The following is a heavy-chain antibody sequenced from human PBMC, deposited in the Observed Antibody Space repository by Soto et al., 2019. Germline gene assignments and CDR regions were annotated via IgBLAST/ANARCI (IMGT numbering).Heavy chain of an antibody. Sequence: QVQLVQSGAEVKKPGSSVKVSCKASGGTFNIYNINWVRQAPGQGLEWMGGILPIFGTTNYAQRLQVRLTIIADDTTSTAYMELSSLRSEDTAVYYCARDETGYAYYYYYRIDVWDEGTTVTVTS. CDR1: GGTFNIYN. CDR3: ARDETGYAYYYYYRIDV. J-gene: IGHJ6*02. CDR2: ILPIFGTT. V-gene: IGHV1-69*01. D-gene: IGHD3-9*01.